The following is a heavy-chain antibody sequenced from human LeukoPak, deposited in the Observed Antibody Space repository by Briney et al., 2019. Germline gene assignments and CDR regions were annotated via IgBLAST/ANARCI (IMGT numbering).Heavy chain of an antibody. Sequence: GGSLRLSCAASGFTFSSYSMNWVRQAPGKGLEWVSSISSSSSYIYYADSVKGRFTISRDNAKNSLYLQMNSLRAEDTAAYYCARDSGVYFDYWGQGTLVTVSS. CDR3: ARDSGVYFDY. V-gene: IGHV3-21*01. D-gene: IGHD2-8*01. CDR1: GFTFSSYS. J-gene: IGHJ4*02. CDR2: ISSSSSYI.